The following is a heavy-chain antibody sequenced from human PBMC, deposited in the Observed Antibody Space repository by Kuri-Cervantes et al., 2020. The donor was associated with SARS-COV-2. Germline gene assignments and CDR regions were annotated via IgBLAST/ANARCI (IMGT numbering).Heavy chain of an antibody. CDR2: ISWNGGII. Sequence: LSLTCAASGFTFSGHWIHWVRQAPGKGLEWVAGISWNGGIIGYADSVKGRFTISRDNAKKSLYLQMNNLRAEDTALYYCTKDIVGIVGSSFDYWGQGTLVTVSS. CDR3: TKDIVGIVGSSFDY. J-gene: IGHJ4*02. CDR1: GFTFSGHW. V-gene: IGHV3-9*01. D-gene: IGHD6-6*01.